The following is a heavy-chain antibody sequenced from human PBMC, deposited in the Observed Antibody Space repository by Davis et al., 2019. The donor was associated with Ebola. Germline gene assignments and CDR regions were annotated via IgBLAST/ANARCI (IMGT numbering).Heavy chain of an antibody. Sequence: GESLKISCAVSGFTLSSYWMSWVRQAPGKGLEWVAHEKEDGTSKSYVDSVKGRFTISRGNAKNSLYLQINSLRAEDTAVYYCARVLNYDFWSGLDYWGQGTLVTVSS. CDR3: ARVLNYDFWSGLDY. D-gene: IGHD3-3*01. V-gene: IGHV3-7*03. J-gene: IGHJ4*02. CDR2: EKEDGTSK. CDR1: GFTLSSYW.